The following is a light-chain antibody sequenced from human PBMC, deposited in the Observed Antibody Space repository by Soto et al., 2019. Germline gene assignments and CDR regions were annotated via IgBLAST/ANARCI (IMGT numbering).Light chain of an antibody. CDR2: KAS. J-gene: IGKJ1*01. V-gene: IGKV1-5*03. Sequence: DIQLTQSPSTLSASVGDRVTITCRASQSISDWLAWYQQKPGKPPNLLIFKASNLESGVPSRFSGSGSGTEFTLTISSLQPDDFQTYYCQQYHTYSWTFGQGTKVDIK. CDR1: QSISDW. CDR3: QQYHTYSWT.